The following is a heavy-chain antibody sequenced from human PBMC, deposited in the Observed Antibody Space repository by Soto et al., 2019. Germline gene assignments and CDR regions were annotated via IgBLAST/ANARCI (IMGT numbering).Heavy chain of an antibody. CDR3: VRDRPHNWFDP. V-gene: IGHV3-74*01. CDR1: WLNIKNHW. CDR2: ISNDGSET. Sequence: AAWLNIKNHWGHRVSQVPGNGPVWVARISNDGSETIYADSVEGRFTISRDNAKNTVYLEMNSLRVEDTAVYYCVRDRPHNWFDPWGQGTLVTVSS. J-gene: IGHJ5*02.